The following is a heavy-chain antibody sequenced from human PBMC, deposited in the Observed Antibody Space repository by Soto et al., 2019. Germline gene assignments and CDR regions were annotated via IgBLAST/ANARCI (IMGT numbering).Heavy chain of an antibody. D-gene: IGHD6-19*01. V-gene: IGHV4-39*01. CDR2: IYYSGST. J-gene: IGHJ5*02. Sequence: PWGTLSLTCTVSGGSISSSSYYWGWIRQPPGKGLEWIGSIYYSGSTYYNPSLKSRVTISVDTSKNQFSLKLSSVTAADTAVYYCARKGYSSGWYRAHHWFDPWRQGTLGT. CDR1: GGSISSSSYY. CDR3: ARKGYSSGWYRAHHWFDP.